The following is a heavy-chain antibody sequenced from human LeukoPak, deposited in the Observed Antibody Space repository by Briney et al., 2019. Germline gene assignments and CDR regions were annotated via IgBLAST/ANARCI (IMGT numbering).Heavy chain of an antibody. Sequence: GGSLRLSCAASGFTFSSYAMSWVRQAPGKGLEWVSAISGSGGSTYYADSVKGRFTISRDNSKNTLYLQMNSLRAEDTAVYYCAKRQHYYDSSGYVSPWGQGTLVTVSS. D-gene: IGHD3-22*01. CDR2: ISGSGGST. V-gene: IGHV3-23*01. J-gene: IGHJ5*02. CDR3: AKRQHYYDSSGYVSP. CDR1: GFTFSSYA.